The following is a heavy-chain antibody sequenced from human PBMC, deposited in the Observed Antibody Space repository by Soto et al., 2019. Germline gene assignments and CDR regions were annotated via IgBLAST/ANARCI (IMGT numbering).Heavy chain of an antibody. CDR1: GFTFNNYA. CDR2: ISGTGGST. V-gene: IGHV3-23*01. J-gene: IGHJ4*02. CDR3: AKDRLGGNFDY. Sequence: PGGSLRLSCAASGFTFNNYAMNWVRQAPGKGLEWVATISGTGGSTYYADSVKGRFTISRDNSKNTLYLQMNSLRVEDTAVYYCAKDRLGGNFDYWGQGTQVTVYS.